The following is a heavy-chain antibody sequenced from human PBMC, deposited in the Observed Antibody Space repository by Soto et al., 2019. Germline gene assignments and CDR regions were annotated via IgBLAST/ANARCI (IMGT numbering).Heavy chain of an antibody. D-gene: IGHD3-22*01. J-gene: IGHJ1*01. CDR3: ASLGGSAYLPIQH. Sequence: GESLKISCKGSGYNFTTYWIGWVRQMPGKGLEWMGIIYPGDSDTRYSASFQGQVTISADKSITTAYLRWSSLKASDTALYSCASLGGSAYLPIQHWRQGTLVTVSS. V-gene: IGHV5-51*01. CDR1: GYNFTTYW. CDR2: IYPGDSDT.